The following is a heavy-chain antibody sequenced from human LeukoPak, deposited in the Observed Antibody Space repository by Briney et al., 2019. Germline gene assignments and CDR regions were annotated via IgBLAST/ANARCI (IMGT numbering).Heavy chain of an antibody. CDR1: GFTFSDYY. J-gene: IGHJ4*02. CDR2: INDDGSAT. Sequence: GGSLRLSCAASGFTFSDYYMSWIRQAPGKGLVWVSRINDDGSATFYADSVKGRFTISRDNAKNTLFLQINSLRAEDTAVYYCAREILAPGKTHDYWGQGTLVTVSS. CDR3: AREILAPGKTHDY. V-gene: IGHV3-74*01.